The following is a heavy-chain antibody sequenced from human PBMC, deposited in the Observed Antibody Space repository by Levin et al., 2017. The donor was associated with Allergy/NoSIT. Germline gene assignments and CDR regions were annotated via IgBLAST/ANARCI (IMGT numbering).Heavy chain of an antibody. V-gene: IGHV4-4*02. CDR1: GGSISSSNW. J-gene: IGHJ2*01. D-gene: IGHD4-17*01. Sequence: SQTLSLTCAVSGGSISSSNWWSWVRQPPGKGLEWIGEIYHSGSTNYNPSLKSRVTISVDKSKNQFSLKLSSVTAADTAVYYCARAFWGDYGERYFDLWGRGTLVTVSS. CDR2: IYHSGST. CDR3: ARAFWGDYGERYFDL.